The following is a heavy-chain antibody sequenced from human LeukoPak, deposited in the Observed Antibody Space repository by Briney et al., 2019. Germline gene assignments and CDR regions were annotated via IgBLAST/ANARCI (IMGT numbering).Heavy chain of an antibody. D-gene: IGHD3-3*01. V-gene: IGHV1-46*01. Sequence: ASVTVSCTASVYTFTIYYMHWVRQAPGQGLEWMGIINPSGGSTSYAQKFQGRVTMTRDTSTSTVYMELSSLRSEDTAVYYCARDRGRFLEWLLPTGFDYWGQGTLVTVSS. CDR3: ARDRGRFLEWLLPTGFDY. CDR2: INPSGGST. J-gene: IGHJ4*02. CDR1: VYTFTIYY.